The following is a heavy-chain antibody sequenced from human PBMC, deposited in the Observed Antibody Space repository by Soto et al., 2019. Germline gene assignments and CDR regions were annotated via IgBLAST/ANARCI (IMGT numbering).Heavy chain of an antibody. CDR3: ARELSSCRSARCYSFYYGMDV. D-gene: IGHD2-2*01. Sequence: EVQLVESGGGLVQPGGSLRLSCTASGFNFSRFWTHWVRQVPGRGLVWVSHIKSDGSHTSYADSVKGRFTISRDNAKNTLYMQMNSRRAEGTAVDYWARELSSCRSARCYSFYYGMDVWGQGTTVPVSS. V-gene: IGHV3-74*01. CDR1: GFNFSRFW. CDR2: IKSDGSHT. J-gene: IGHJ6*02.